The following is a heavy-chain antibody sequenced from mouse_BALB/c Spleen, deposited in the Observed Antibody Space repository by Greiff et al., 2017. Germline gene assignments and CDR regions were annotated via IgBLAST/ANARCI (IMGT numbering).Heavy chain of an antibody. CDR1: GYTFTSYY. J-gene: IGHJ1*01. CDR3: ASPYLLLGYFDV. D-gene: IGHD1-1*01. CDR2: IYPGNVNT. Sequence: QVQLKQSGPELVKPGASVRISCKASGYTFTSYYIHWVKQRPGQGLEWIGWIYPGNVNTKYNEKFKGKATLTADKSSSTAYMQLSSLTSEDSAVYFCASPYLLLGYFDVWGAGTTVTVSS. V-gene: IGHV1S56*01.